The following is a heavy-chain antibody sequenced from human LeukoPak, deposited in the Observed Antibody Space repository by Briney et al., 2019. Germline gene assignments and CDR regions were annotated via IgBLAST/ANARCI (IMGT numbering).Heavy chain of an antibody. CDR3: ARGFHRYSYDSGAYSIY. Sequence: GGSLRLSCAASGFTFSSYSMNWVRQAPGKGLEWVSYISASSSTIYYADSVKGRFTISRDNAKNSLFLQMNSPRAEDTAVYYCARGFHRYSYDSGAYSIYWGQGTLVTVSS. D-gene: IGHD3-22*01. J-gene: IGHJ4*02. V-gene: IGHV3-48*01. CDR2: ISASSSTI. CDR1: GFTFSSYS.